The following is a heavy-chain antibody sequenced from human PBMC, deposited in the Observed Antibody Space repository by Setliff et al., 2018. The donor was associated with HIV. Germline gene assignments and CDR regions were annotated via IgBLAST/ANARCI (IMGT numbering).Heavy chain of an antibody. J-gene: IGHJ5*02. D-gene: IGHD3-3*01. CDR1: GYTFIHYY. V-gene: IGHV1-3*01. CDR3: ARAADYDFWSGYSSGWFDP. CDR2: INAGNGNT. Sequence: AAVKVSCKASGYTFIHYYIHWVRQAPGQGLEWMGRINAGNGNTKYSQRFQGRVTITRDTSASTAYMELSSLRSEDTAVYYCARAADYDFWSGYSSGWFDPWGQGTLVTVSS.